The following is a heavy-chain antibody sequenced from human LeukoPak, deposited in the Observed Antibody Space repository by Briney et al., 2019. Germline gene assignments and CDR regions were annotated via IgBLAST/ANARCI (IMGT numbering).Heavy chain of an antibody. Sequence: GGSLRLSCAASEFTFSSYNMNWVRQAPGKGLEWVSSISSSGKYIYYADSVKGRFTISRDNAKNSLYLQMNSLRAEDTAVYYCAKHHKEMLEYQLPGGDYWGQGTLVTVSS. D-gene: IGHD2-2*01. CDR2: ISSSGKYI. J-gene: IGHJ4*02. CDR3: AKHHKEMLEYQLPGGDY. V-gene: IGHV3-21*04. CDR1: EFTFSSYN.